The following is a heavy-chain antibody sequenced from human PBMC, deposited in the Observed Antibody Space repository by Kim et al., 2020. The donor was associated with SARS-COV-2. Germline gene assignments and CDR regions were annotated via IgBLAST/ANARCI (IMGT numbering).Heavy chain of an antibody. CDR3: TTHYYDSSGYYYEGY. V-gene: IGHV3-15*01. CDR2: IKSKTDGGTT. D-gene: IGHD3-22*01. J-gene: IGHJ4*02. CDR1: GFTFSNAW. Sequence: GGSLRLSCAASGFTFSNAWMSWVRQAPGKGLEWVGRIKSKTDGGTTDYAAPVKGRFTISRDDSKNTLYLQMNSLKTEDTAVYYCTTHYYDSSGYYYEGYWGQGTLVTVSS.